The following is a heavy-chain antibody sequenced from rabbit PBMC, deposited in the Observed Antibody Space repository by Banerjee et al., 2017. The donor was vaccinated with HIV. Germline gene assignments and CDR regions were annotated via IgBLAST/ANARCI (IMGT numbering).Heavy chain of an antibody. Sequence: QQQLEESGGGLVKPGASLTLTCKASGLDLSNNYVMCWVRQAPGKGLEWIACIVTGSGRYYYASWAKGRLTISKTSSTTVTLQMTSLTAADTATYFCARSNGGMDLWGPGTLVTVS. CDR1: GLDLSNNYV. V-gene: IGHV1S45*01. CDR3: ARSNGGMDL. J-gene: IGHJ6*01. CDR2: IVTGSGRY.